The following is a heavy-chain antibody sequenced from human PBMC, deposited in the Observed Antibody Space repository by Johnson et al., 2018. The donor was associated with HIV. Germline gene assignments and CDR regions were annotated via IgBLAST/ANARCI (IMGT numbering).Heavy chain of an antibody. CDR3: AKDLETGDGYFWGSYQLGAFDI. J-gene: IGHJ3*02. D-gene: IGHD3-16*02. V-gene: IGHV3-53*01. CDR2: IYSGGST. Sequence: EKLVESGGGLIQPGGSLRLSCAASGFTVSSNYMSWVRQAPGKGLEWVLVIYSGGSTYYADSVKDRFTLSRDSSKNTLYLQMNSLRAEDTAVYYCAKDLETGDGYFWGSYQLGAFDIWGQGTMVTVSS. CDR1: GFTVSSNY.